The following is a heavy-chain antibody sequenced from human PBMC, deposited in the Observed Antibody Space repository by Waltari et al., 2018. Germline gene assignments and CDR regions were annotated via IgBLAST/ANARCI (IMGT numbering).Heavy chain of an antibody. CDR3: AREYRYGSGGAVDI. J-gene: IGHJ3*02. CDR2: INPNMCGT. V-gene: IGHV1-2*02. D-gene: IGHD6-19*01. Sequence: QVQLVQSGAEVKKPGASVKVSCKASGYTFTGYYMPWVRQAPGQGLEWSGWINPNMCGTNYAKKFQGRVTMTRDTAISTAYMELSRLRSDDTAVYYCAREYRYGSGGAVDIWGQGTMVTVSS. CDR1: GYTFTGYY.